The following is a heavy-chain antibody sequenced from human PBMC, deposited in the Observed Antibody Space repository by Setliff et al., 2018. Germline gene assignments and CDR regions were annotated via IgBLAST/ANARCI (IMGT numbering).Heavy chain of an antibody. V-gene: IGHV1-69*05. J-gene: IGHJ4*02. CDR3: TRSRAPSVVLAADFDF. CDR1: GATFSSYG. Sequence: SVKVSCKASGATFSSYGISWVRQAPGQGLEWMGGTIPMFGTTEYAQKFQGRLTIITDESTNTAFMQLSSLRSDDTAVYYCTRSRAPSVVLAADFDFWGQGTPVTVS. D-gene: IGHD2-21*01. CDR2: TIPMFGTT.